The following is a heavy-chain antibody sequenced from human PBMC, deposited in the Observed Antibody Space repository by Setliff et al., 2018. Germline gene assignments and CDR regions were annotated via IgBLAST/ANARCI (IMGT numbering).Heavy chain of an antibody. V-gene: IGHV3-74*01. J-gene: IGHJ4*02. D-gene: IGHD1-26*01. CDR3: TREHTPRVGASHHDC. CDR1: GFRISFREYW. Sequence: QAGGSLRLSCAASGFRISFREYWMFWVRQAPGKGLEWVARIDKDGSSTVYADSVKGRFTISRDNVKKMLYLQMDSLRTEDTAVYYCTREHTPRVGASHHDCWGQGTQVTVSS. CDR2: IDKDGSST.